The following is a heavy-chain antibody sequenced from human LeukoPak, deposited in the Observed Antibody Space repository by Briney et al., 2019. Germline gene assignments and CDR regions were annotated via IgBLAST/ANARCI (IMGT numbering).Heavy chain of an antibody. CDR1: GGSFSGYY. CDR3: ARAPDYGPPNFDY. V-gene: IGHV4-34*01. D-gene: IGHD4/OR15-4a*01. Sequence: PSETLSLTCAVYGGSFSGYYWSWIRQPPGKGLEWIGEINHSGSTNYNPSLKSRVTISVDTSKNQFSLKLSSVTAADTVVYYCARAPDYGPPNFDYWGQGTLVTVSS. J-gene: IGHJ4*02. CDR2: INHSGST.